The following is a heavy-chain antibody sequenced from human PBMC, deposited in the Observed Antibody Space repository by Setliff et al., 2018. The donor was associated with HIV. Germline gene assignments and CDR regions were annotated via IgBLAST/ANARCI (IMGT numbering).Heavy chain of an antibody. CDR3: ARVRLYNTALDY. Sequence: GESLKISCAASGFTFNSYWMNWVRQAPGKGLEWVSTTYSGGSTYHADSVKGRFTLSRDTSKNTLFLQMNSLRPEDTAVYYCARVRLYNTALDYWGQGTLVTVSS. CDR1: GFTFNSYW. D-gene: IGHD3-3*01. CDR2: TYSGGST. J-gene: IGHJ4*02. V-gene: IGHV3-66*02.